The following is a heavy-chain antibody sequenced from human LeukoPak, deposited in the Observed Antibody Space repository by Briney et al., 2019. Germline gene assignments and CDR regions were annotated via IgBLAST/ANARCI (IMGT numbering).Heavy chain of an antibody. CDR2: IIPILGIA. V-gene: IGHV1-69*04. D-gene: IGHD2-15*01. CDR1: GGTFSSYA. CDR3: ARDVCSGGSCYSFGYYGMDV. J-gene: IGHJ6*02. Sequence: SVKVSCKASGGTFSSYAISWVRQAPGQGLEWMGRIIPILGIANYAQKFQGRVTITADKSTSTAYMELSSLRSEDTAVYYCARDVCSGGSCYSFGYYGMDVWGQGTTVTVSS.